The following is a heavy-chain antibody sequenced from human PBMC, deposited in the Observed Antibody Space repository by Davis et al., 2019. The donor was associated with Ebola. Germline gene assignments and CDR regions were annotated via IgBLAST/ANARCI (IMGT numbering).Heavy chain of an antibody. CDR1: GYTFTSYA. CDR2: ISAYNGNT. J-gene: IGHJ4*02. D-gene: IGHD6-13*01. Sequence: AASVKVSCKASGYTFTSYAMHWVRQAPGQGLEWMGWISAYNGNTDYAQKLQGRVTMTTDTSTSTVYMELRSLRSDDTAVYYCARDRIAAAFDYWGQGTLVTVSS. CDR3: ARDRIAAAFDY. V-gene: IGHV1-18*01.